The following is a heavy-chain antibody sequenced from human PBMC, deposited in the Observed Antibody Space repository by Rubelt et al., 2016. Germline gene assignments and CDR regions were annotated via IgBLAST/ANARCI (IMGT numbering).Heavy chain of an antibody. D-gene: IGHD1-1*01. CDR3: TTEYPPGRIDY. J-gene: IGHJ4*02. V-gene: IGHV4-59*11. CDR1: GGSITSHN. CDR2: IYDNGST. Sequence: QVLLQESGPGLVKPSETLSLTCTVSGGSITSHNWSWIRQPPGKGLEWIGYIYDNGSTNYKPSLTSRDRISVDTSKNQLSLKLSSVTAADTAVYYCTTEYPPGRIDYWGQGALVTVSS.